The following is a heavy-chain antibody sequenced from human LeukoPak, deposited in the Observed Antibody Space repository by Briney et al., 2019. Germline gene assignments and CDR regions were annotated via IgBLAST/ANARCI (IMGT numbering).Heavy chain of an antibody. J-gene: IGHJ4*02. CDR2: INSDGSST. V-gene: IGHV3-74*01. Sequence: GRSLRLSCAASGFTFSSYWMRWVRQAPGKGLGWVSRINSDGSSTSYADSVKGRFTISRDNAKNTLYLQMNSLRAEDTAVYYCAREARDGYNHWGQGTLVTVSS. CDR1: GFTFSSYW. CDR3: AREARDGYNH. D-gene: IGHD5-24*01.